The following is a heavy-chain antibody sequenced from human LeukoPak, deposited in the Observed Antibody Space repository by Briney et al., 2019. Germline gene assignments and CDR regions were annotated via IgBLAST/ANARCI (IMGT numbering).Heavy chain of an antibody. V-gene: IGHV3-64*01. CDR1: GFTFSSYA. CDR2: ISSNGGST. D-gene: IGHD3-9*01. CDR3: ARVLRGDILTGPIWGVDY. Sequence: PGGSLRLSCVASGFTFSSYAMHWVRQAPGKGLEYVSAISSNGGSTYYANSVKGGFTISRDNSKNTLYLQMGSLRAEDMAVYYCARVLRGDILTGPIWGVDYWGQGTLVTVSS. J-gene: IGHJ4*02.